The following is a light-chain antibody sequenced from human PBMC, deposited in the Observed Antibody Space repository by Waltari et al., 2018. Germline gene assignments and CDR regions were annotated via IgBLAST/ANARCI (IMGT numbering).Light chain of an antibody. CDR1: QAISSW. J-gene: IGKJ4*01. Sequence: DIQMTQSPSSVSASVGDTVAIPCRSSQAISSWLAWYQQKPGKAPELLIYAASSLQSGVPSRFSGSGSGTDFTLTITSLQPEDFAIYYCQQAKTFPLTFGGGTKVEIK. V-gene: IGKV1-12*01. CDR3: QQAKTFPLT. CDR2: AAS.